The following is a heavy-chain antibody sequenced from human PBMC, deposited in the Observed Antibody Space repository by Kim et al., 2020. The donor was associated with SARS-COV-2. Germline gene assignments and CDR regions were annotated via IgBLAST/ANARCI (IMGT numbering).Heavy chain of an antibody. D-gene: IGHD3-10*01. J-gene: IGHJ4*02. CDR3: ARGWYYGSGSLGVDDY. V-gene: IGHV3-30*01. Sequence: SVKGRFTISRDNSKHTLYLQMNSLRAEDTAVYYCARGWYYGSGSLGVDDYWGQGTLVTVSS.